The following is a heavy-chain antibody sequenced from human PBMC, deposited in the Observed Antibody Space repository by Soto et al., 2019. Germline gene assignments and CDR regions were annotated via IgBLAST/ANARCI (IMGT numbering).Heavy chain of an antibody. CDR1: GGSFGKSA. V-gene: IGHV1-69*01. CDR2: FIPVYRTL. J-gene: IGHJ4*02. CDR3: ATGVIWIGYFTVDS. D-gene: IGHD3-3*01. Sequence: QVQLVQSGAEVKKPGSSVKVSCKASGGSFGKSAINWVRQTPGQGLEWLGGFIPVYRTLNYAQKFQGRVTITEDESTGTAYMTLSSLASDDTAVYYCATGVIWIGYFTVDSWGQGTRGTVSS.